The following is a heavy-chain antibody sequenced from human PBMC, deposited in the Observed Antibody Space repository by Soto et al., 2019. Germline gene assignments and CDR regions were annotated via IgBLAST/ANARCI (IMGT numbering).Heavy chain of an antibody. CDR2: IYYSGST. Sequence: QVQLQESGPGLVKPSQTLSLTCTVSGGSISSGDYYWSWIRQPPGQGLEWIGYIYYSGSTYYNPSLKSRVTISVDPSKNQFALKLSSVTAADTAVYYCARGITMIGKAFAIWGQGTMVTVAS. J-gene: IGHJ3*02. CDR1: GGSISSGDYY. V-gene: IGHV4-30-4*01. CDR3: ARGITMIGKAFAI. D-gene: IGHD3-22*01.